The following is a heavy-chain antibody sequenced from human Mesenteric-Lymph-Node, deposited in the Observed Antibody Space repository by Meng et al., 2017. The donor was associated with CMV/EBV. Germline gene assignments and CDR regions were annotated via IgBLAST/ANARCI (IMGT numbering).Heavy chain of an antibody. CDR3: ARGGIADRLSV. V-gene: IGHV4-34*01. CDR2: INHSGDI. J-gene: IGHJ4*02. Sequence: LPCAVYGGSFSGHYWTWIRQPPGRGLEWIGEINHSGDITYNPSLKSRVTISVDTSTNQFSLKLSSVTAADTAVYYCARGGIADRLSVWGQGALVTVSS. D-gene: IGHD6-6*01. CDR1: GGSFSGHY.